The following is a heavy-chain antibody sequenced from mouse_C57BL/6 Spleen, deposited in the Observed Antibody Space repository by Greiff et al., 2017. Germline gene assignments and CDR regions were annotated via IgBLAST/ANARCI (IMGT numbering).Heavy chain of an antibody. Sequence: VHLVESGPELVKPGASVKISCKASGYAFSSSWMNWVKQRPGKGLEWIGRIYPGDGDTNYNGKFKGKATLTADKSSSTAYMQLSSLTSEDSAVYFCARGGIYDGYHRYWGQGTTLTVSS. CDR2: IYPGDGDT. J-gene: IGHJ2*01. CDR3: ARGGIYDGYHRY. CDR1: GYAFSSSW. V-gene: IGHV1-82*01. D-gene: IGHD2-3*01.